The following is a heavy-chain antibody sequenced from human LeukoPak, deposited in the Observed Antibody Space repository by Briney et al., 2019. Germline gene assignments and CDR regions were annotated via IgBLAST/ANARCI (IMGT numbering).Heavy chain of an antibody. Sequence: SETLSLTCTVSGGSIGSYYWSWIRQPPGKGLEWIGYIYYSGSTNYNPSLKSRVTISVDTSKNQFSLKLSSVTAADTAVYYCARVGGIAVAGTDAFDIWGQGTMVTVSS. CDR2: IYYSGST. J-gene: IGHJ3*02. V-gene: IGHV4-59*01. D-gene: IGHD6-19*01. CDR3: ARVGGIAVAGTDAFDI. CDR1: GGSIGSYY.